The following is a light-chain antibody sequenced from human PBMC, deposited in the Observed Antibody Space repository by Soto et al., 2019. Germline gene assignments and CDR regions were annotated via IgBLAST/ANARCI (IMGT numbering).Light chain of an antibody. J-gene: IGKJ2*01. CDR2: AAS. V-gene: IGKV1-17*01. Sequence: DIQMTQSPSSLSASVGDRVTITCRASQGIRNDLGWYQQKPGKAPKRLIYAASSLESGVPSRFSGSASGTEFTLTISSLQPEDFASYYSLHHSTYPPYTFGQGTKLEIK. CDR1: QGIRND. CDR3: LHHSTYPPYT.